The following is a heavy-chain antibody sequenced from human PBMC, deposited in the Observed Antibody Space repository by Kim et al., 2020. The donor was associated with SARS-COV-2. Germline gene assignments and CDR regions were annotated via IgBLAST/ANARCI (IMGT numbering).Heavy chain of an antibody. CDR3: ARDPVDCSGGSCYVFDY. Sequence: GGSLRLSGAASGFTFSSYSMNWVRQAPGKGLEWVSSISSSSSYIYYADSVKGRFTISRDNAKNSLYLQMNSLRAEDTAVYYCARDPVDCSGGSCYVFDYWGKGSLGTVSS. J-gene: IGHJ4*02. CDR1: GFTFSSYS. D-gene: IGHD2-15*01. V-gene: IGHV3-21*01. CDR2: ISSSSSYI.